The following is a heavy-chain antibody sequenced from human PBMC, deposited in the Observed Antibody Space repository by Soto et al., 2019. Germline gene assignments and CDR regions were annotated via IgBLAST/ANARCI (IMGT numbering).Heavy chain of an antibody. CDR2: IDPSDSYT. J-gene: IGHJ6*02. D-gene: IGHD3-10*01. CDR3: ARQRMVRGVIQYYYYGMDV. Sequence: ASVKVSCKASGYTFTSYGISWVRQMPGKGLEWMGRIDPSDSYTNYSPSFQGHVTISADKSISTAYLQWGSLKASDTAMYYCARQRMVRGVIQYYYYGMDVWGHGTTVTVSS. CDR1: GYTFTSYG. V-gene: IGHV5-10-1*01.